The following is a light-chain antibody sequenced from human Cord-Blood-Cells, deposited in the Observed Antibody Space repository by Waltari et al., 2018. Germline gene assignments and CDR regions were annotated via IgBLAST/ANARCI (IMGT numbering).Light chain of an antibody. CDR1: HSVSSN. J-gene: IGKJ4*01. CDR3: RQYNNWSLT. Sequence: TQLPATLSVSPGVSATPTCRASHSVSSNLAWYQQNPGHAARLLIYGASTSATGSTARFSGSRSWTEFTLTISSLLSEDVAVVYCRQYNNWSLTFGGGTKVEIK. CDR2: GAS. V-gene: IGKV3-15*01.